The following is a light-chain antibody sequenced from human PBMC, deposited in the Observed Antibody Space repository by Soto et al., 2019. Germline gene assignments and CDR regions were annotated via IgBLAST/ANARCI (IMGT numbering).Light chain of an antibody. Sequence: QSVLTQPASVSGSPGQSIAISCTGTSSVVGGSNSVSWYQQHPGKAPKLLIYDVSNRPSGVSNRFSGSKSDNTASLTISGLQAEDEADYYCSSYATGGSYVFGTGTKVTVL. CDR2: DVS. CDR1: SSVVGGSNS. V-gene: IGLV2-14*01. J-gene: IGLJ1*01. CDR3: SSYATGGSYV.